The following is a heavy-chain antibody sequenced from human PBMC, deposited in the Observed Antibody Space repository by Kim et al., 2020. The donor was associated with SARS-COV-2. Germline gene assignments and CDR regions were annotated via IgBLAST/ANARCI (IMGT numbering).Heavy chain of an antibody. J-gene: IGHJ5*02. Sequence: SETLSLTCAVYGGSFSGYYWSWIRQPPGKGLEWIGEINHSGSTNYNPSLKSRVTISVDTSKNQFSLKLSSVTAADTAVYYCARVPPPWGSYQHDPWGQGTLVTASS. V-gene: IGHV4-34*01. CDR3: ARVPPPWGSYQHDP. D-gene: IGHD1-26*01. CDR2: INHSGST. CDR1: GGSFSGYY.